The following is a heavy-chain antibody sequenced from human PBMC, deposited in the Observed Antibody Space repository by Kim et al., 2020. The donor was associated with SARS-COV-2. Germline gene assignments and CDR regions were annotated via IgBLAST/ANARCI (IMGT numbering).Heavy chain of an antibody. J-gene: IGHJ4*02. D-gene: IGHD5-12*01. CDR3: AKEAEYGYNEIDY. Sequence: DADSVKGRFTISRDNSKNTLYLQMNSLRAEDTAVYYCAKEAEYGYNEIDYWGQGTLVTVSS. V-gene: IGHV3-23*01.